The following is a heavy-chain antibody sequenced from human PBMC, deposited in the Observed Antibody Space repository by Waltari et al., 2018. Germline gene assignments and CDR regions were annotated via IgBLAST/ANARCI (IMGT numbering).Heavy chain of an antibody. V-gene: IGHV4-38-2*01. CDR2: IYNSGST. J-gene: IGHJ3*02. CDR1: GYSITNGYY. D-gene: IGHD3-10*01. Sequence: QFQLQESGPGLVKPSETLSLTCGVSGYSITNGYYWGWIRQAPGRGLEWIGSIYNSGSTYYKASLKSRVTISVDTAKSQVSLKLSAVTAADTAVYYCVRRDGSGTYYPPNAFDIWGQGTGVTVSS. CDR3: VRRDGSGTYYPPNAFDI.